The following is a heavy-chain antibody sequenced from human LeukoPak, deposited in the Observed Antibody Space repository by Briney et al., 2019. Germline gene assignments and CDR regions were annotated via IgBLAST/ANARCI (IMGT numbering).Heavy chain of an antibody. CDR1: GFAFSSST. J-gene: IGHJ6*02. Sequence: GGSLRLSCAASGFAFSSSTMNWVRQAPGKGLEWVSSISSSSSYIFYADSVMGRFTISRDNAKNSLFLQMNSLRAEDTAVYYCARDLETGYFYYYAMDVWGQGTTRTVSS. V-gene: IGHV3-21*01. D-gene: IGHD1-1*01. CDR2: ISSSSSYI. CDR3: ARDLETGYFYYYAMDV.